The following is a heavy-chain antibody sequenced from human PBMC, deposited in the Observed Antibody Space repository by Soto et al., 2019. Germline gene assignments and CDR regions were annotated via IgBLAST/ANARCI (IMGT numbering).Heavy chain of an antibody. V-gene: IGHV3-23*01. CDR1: GFTFSTYA. J-gene: IGHJ3*02. CDR2: ISGSGGST. D-gene: IGHD4-17*01. Sequence: PGGSLRLSCSASGFTFSTYAMSWVRQAPGKGLEWVSAISGSGGSTFYADSVKGRSTISRDNSINTLYLQMNSLRTDDTAVYYCAHPRGYGVFDAYDIWGQGTMVTVS. CDR3: AHPRGYGVFDAYDI.